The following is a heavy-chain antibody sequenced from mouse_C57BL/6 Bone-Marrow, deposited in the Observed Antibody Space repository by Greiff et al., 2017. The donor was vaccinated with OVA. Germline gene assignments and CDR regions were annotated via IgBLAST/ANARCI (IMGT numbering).Heavy chain of an antibody. V-gene: IGHV1-69*01. CDR3: ARADYEFAY. CDR1: GYTFTSYW. Sequence: QVQLQQPGAELVMPGASVKLSCKASGYTFTSYWMHWVKQRPGQGLEWIGEIDPSDSYTNYNQKFKGKSTLTVDKSSSTAYMQLSSLTSEDSAVYYCARADYEFAYWGQGTRVTVSA. CDR2: IDPSDSYT. D-gene: IGHD2-4*01. J-gene: IGHJ3*01.